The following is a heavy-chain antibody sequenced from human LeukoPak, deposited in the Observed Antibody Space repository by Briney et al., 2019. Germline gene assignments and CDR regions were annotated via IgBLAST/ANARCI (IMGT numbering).Heavy chain of an antibody. Sequence: TGGSLRLSCAASGFTFRSYAMSWVRQAPGGGLEWGSAISASDGNTYYADSVKGRFTISRDNSKNTLHLQMNSLRAEDTALYYCAKDPTIAVAHFDYWGQGTLVTVSS. CDR3: AKDPTIAVAHFDY. D-gene: IGHD6-19*01. CDR1: GFTFRSYA. V-gene: IGHV3-23*01. J-gene: IGHJ4*02. CDR2: ISASDGNT.